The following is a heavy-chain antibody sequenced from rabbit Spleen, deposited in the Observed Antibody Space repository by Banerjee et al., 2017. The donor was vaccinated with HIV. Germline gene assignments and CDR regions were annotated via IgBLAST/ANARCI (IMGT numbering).Heavy chain of an antibody. Sequence: QLEESGGGLVQPGGSLKLSCKASGFAFSSYYMTWVRQAPGKGLEWIGYIDPVFGITYYASWVNGRFTISSHNAQNTLYLQLNSLTAADTATYFCARYGAGSSYFALWGPGTLVTVS. D-gene: IGHD8-1*01. V-gene: IGHV1S7*01. J-gene: IGHJ4*01. CDR2: IDPVFGIT. CDR1: GFAFSSYY. CDR3: ARYGAGSSYFAL.